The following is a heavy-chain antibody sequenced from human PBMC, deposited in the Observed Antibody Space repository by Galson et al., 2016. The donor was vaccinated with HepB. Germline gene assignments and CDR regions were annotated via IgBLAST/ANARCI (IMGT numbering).Heavy chain of an antibody. CDR1: GYSFSNYD. Sequence: CKASGYSFSNYDIIWVRQAPGQGLEWMGWISGDNGDTKYAEKLQGRVTMTTDTPTSTIYMEMRSLRSDDTAVYYCARVTRYDYVWGGTRDRAEYFEHWGQGTQVTVSS. V-gene: IGHV1-18*04. J-gene: IGHJ1*01. CDR2: ISGDNGDT. D-gene: IGHD3-16*01. CDR3: ARVTRYDYVWGGTRDRAEYFEH.